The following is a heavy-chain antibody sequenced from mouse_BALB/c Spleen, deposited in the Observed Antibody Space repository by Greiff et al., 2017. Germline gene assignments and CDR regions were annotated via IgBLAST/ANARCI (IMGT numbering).Heavy chain of an antibody. V-gene: IGHV3-6*02. CDR2: ISYDGSN. Sequence: EVQLVESGPGLVKPSQSLSLTCSVTGYSITSGYYWNWIRQFPGNKLEWMGYISYDGSNNYNPSLKNRISITRDTSKNQFFLKLNSVTTEDTATYYCATMITTLFDYWGQGTTLTVSS. J-gene: IGHJ2*01. CDR3: ATMITTLFDY. CDR1: GYSITSGYY. D-gene: IGHD2-4*01.